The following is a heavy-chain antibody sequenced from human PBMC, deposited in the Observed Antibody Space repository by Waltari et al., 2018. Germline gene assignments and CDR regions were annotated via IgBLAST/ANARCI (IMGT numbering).Heavy chain of an antibody. D-gene: IGHD2-15*01. V-gene: IGHV4-4*02. J-gene: IGHJ4*02. CDR2: VLSTGKT. CDR1: GDSVTSANW. Sequence: QLQESGPGLVKPSGTLSLSCAVSGDSVTSANWWSWVRQSPQRGLEWIGQVLSTGKTNYSPSFASRGTMSLDASNNQVSLKVTSATAADTAVYYCARDRGRGLYLDVWGPGTLVTVSP. CDR3: ARDRGRGLYLDV.